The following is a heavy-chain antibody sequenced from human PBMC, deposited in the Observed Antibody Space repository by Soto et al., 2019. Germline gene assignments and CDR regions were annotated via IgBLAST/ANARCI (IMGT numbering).Heavy chain of an antibody. D-gene: IGHD1-7*01. J-gene: IGHJ6*02. V-gene: IGHV4-61*01. CDR2: IYYSGST. CDR3: AGDASQLELPNYYSGMDV. Sequence: SETLSLTCTVSGGSISSGCYYWSWIRQQPGKGLEWIGYIYYSGSTNYNPSLKSRVTISVDTSKNQFSLKLSSVTAADTAVYYCAGDASQLELPNYYSGMDVWGQGTTVTVSS. CDR1: GGSISSGCYY.